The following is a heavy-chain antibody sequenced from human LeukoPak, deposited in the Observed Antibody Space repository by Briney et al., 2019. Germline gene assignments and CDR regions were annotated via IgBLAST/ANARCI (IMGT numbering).Heavy chain of an antibody. CDR3: TRSWMGMSGSRLPFDY. J-gene: IGHJ4*02. CDR2: MTSYGGSA. Sequence: TGGSLRLSCTASGFTFSNYAMHWVRQAPGKGLEYVSSMTSYGGSAYHGNSVKGRFTISRDNSKNTLYLHMDRLRVDDTAVYYCTRSWMGMSGSRLPFDYWGQGTVVTVSS. CDR1: GFTFSNYA. D-gene: IGHD1-26*01. V-gene: IGHV3-64*01.